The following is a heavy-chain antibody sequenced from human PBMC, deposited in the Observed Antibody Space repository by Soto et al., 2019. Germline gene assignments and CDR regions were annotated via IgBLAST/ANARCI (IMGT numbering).Heavy chain of an antibody. CDR2: IKGKFNGEAT. Sequence: PGGSLRLSCVASGFPVNNPFSRAWMTWVRQAPGKGLEWVGRIKGKFNGEATDYAAPVKGRFTISRDDSKDTQYLQMNSLTTDDTAVYYCAWSNVNWLETWGQGTLVTVSS. CDR3: AWSNVNWLET. CDR1: GFPVNNPFSRAW. V-gene: IGHV3-15*01. J-gene: IGHJ5*02. D-gene: IGHD3-16*01.